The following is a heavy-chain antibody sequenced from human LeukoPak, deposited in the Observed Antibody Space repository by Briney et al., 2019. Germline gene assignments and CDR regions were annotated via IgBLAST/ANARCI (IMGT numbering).Heavy chain of an antibody. V-gene: IGHV3-48*01. CDR2: ISSSSSTI. J-gene: IGHJ4*02. Sequence: PGGSLRLSCAASGFTFSSYSMNWVRQAPGKGLEWVSYISSSSSTIYYADSVKGRFTISRDNAKNSLYLQMNSLRAEDTAVYYCASPGGDSSGYYYQYYFDYWGQGTLVTVSS. CDR3: ASPGGDSSGYYYQYYFDY. CDR1: GFTFSSYS. D-gene: IGHD3-22*01.